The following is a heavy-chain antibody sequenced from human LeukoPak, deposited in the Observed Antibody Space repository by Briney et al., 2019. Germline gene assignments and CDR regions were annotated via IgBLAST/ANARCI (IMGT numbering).Heavy chain of an antibody. CDR2: IKPNSGGT. V-gene: IGHV1-2*02. CDR3: AGGDYYDSSGHADY. Sequence: ASVKVSCKASGYTYTGYYMHWVRQAPGQGLEWMGWIKPNSGGTNYAQKFQGRVTMTRDTSISTAYMELSRLRSDDTAVYYCAGGDYYDSSGHADYWGQGTLVTVSS. J-gene: IGHJ4*02. CDR1: GYTYTGYY. D-gene: IGHD3-22*01.